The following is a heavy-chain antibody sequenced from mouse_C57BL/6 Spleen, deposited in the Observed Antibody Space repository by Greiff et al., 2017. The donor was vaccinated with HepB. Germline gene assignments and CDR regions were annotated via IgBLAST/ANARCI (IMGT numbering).Heavy chain of an antibody. CDR1: GYSITSGYY. V-gene: IGHV3-6*01. CDR3: AKGDPGYYFDY. J-gene: IGHJ2*01. Sequence: EVQRVESGPGLVKPSQSLSLTCSVTGYSITSGYYWNWIRQFPGNKLEWMGYISYDGSNNYNPSLKNRISITRDTSKNQFFLKLNSVTTEDTATYYCAKGDPGYYFDYWGQGTTLTVSS. CDR2: ISYDGSN.